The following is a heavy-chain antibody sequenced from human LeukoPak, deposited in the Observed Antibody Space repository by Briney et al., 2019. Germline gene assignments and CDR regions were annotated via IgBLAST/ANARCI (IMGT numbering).Heavy chain of an antibody. J-gene: IGHJ4*02. D-gene: IGHD4-17*01. CDR3: ARDHDPYGDHTYFDY. V-gene: IGHV3-30-3*01. CDR2: ISYDGSNK. CDR1: GFTFSSYA. Sequence: GGSLRLSCAASGFTFSSYAMHWVRQAPGKGLEWVAVISYDGSNKYYADSVKGRFTISRDNSKNTLYLQMNSLRAEDTAVYYCARDHDPYGDHTYFDYWGQGTLVTVSS.